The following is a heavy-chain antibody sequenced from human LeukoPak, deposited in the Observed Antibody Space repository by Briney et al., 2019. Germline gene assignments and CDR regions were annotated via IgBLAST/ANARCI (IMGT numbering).Heavy chain of an antibody. CDR2: ISSGGST. V-gene: IGHV3-66*01. CDR1: GITVSANY. D-gene: IGHD6-6*01. J-gene: IGHJ4*02. Sequence: GGSLGLSCAASGITVSANYWNWVRQAPGKGLGWVSVISSGGSTSYADSVKGRFTISRDNSKNTLYLQMNSLRAEDTAVYYCARGWSSSSYFGYWGQGTLVTVSS. CDR3: ARGWSSSSYFGY.